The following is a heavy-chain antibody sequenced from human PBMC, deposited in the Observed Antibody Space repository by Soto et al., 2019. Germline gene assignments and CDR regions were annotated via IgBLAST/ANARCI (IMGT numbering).Heavy chain of an antibody. Sequence: QVQLVESGGGVVQPGRSLRLSCAASGFTFSSHGMHWVRQAPGKGLEWVAVISYDGSNKFYADSVKGRFTISRDNSENTLFLQMNSLRGDDTAVYYCAKTNLEWLSDAAFDLWGQGTSVTVSS. V-gene: IGHV3-30*18. CDR1: GFTFSSHG. J-gene: IGHJ3*01. CDR3: AKTNLEWLSDAAFDL. D-gene: IGHD3-3*01. CDR2: ISYDGSNK.